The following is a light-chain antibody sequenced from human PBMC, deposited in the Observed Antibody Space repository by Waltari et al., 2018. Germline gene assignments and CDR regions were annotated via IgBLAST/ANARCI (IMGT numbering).Light chain of an antibody. V-gene: IGLV1-44*01. Sequence: QSVLTQPPSASGTPGQRVTISCTGSNSTIWCTVVYSYQKLPGRGPKLLIYSNDRRPSGVPDRFSGSKSGTSASLAISGLQSEDEADYYCATWDDRLTGVVFGGGTKVTVL. CDR2: SND. CDR1: NSTIWCTV. CDR3: ATWDDRLTGVV. J-gene: IGLJ3*02.